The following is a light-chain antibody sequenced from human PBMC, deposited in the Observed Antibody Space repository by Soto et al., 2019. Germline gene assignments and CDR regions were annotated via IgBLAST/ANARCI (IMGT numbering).Light chain of an antibody. CDR1: SSNIGNKS. V-gene: IGLV1-51*02. Sequence: QSVLTQRPSVSAAPGQKVTISCSGSSSNIGNKSVSWYQQLPGTAPNLLIYENNKRPSGIPDRFSGSKSGTSATLGISGLQTGDEANYYCGTWDYSLSAVVFGGGTKLTVL. CDR2: ENN. J-gene: IGLJ2*01. CDR3: GTWDYSLSAVV.